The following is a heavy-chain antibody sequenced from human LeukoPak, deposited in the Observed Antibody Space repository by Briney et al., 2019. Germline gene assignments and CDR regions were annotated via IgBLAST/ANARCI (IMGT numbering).Heavy chain of an antibody. J-gene: IGHJ3*02. CDR2: IIPIFGTA. Sequence: SVKVSCKASGGTFSSYAISWVRQAPGQGLEWMGGIIPIFGTANCAQKFQGRVTITADESTSTAYMELSSLRSEDTAVYYCANGYGGNHNAFDIWGQGTMVTVSS. D-gene: IGHD4-23*01. CDR3: ANGYGGNHNAFDI. V-gene: IGHV1-69*13. CDR1: GGTFSSYA.